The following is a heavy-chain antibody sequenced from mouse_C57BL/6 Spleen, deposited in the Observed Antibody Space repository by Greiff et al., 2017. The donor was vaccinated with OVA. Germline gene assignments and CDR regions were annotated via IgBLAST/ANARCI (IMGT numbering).Heavy chain of an antibody. V-gene: IGHV1-19*01. Sequence: EVQLQQSGPVLVKPGASVKMSCKASGYTFTDYYMNWVKQSHGKSLEWIGVINPYNGGTSYNQKFKGKATLTVDKSSSTAYMELNSLTSEDSAVYYCASGAYGSSYGFAYWGQGTLVTVSA. J-gene: IGHJ3*01. CDR1: GYTFTDYY. CDR2: INPYNGGT. D-gene: IGHD1-1*01. CDR3: ASGAYGSSYGFAY.